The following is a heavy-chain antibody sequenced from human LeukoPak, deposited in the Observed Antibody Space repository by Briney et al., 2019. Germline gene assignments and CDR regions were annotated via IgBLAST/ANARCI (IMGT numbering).Heavy chain of an antibody. CDR2: ISGSGGST. J-gene: IGHJ4*02. CDR1: GFTFSSYA. Sequence: TGGSLRLSCAASGFTFSSYAMSWVRQAPGKGLEWVSVISGSGGSTYYADSVKGRFTISRDNSKNTLYLQMNSLRAEDTAVYYCAKASMYSSSWNYFDYWGQGTLVTVSS. V-gene: IGHV3-23*01. D-gene: IGHD6-13*01. CDR3: AKASMYSSSWNYFDY.